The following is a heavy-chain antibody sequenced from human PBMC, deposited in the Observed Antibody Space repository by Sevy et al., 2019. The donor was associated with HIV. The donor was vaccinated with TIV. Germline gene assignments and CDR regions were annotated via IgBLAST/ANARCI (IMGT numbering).Heavy chain of an antibody. V-gene: IGHV3-53*01. CDR3: ARGVGTATGAFDI. J-gene: IGHJ3*02. CDR1: GFTVSSNY. CDR2: IYSGGST. D-gene: IGHD5-18*01. Sequence: GGSLRLSCAASGFTVSSNYMSWVRQAPGKGLEWVSVIYSGGSTYYADSVKGRFTISRDNSKNTLYLQMNSLRAEDTAVYYCARGVGTATGAFDIWGQGTMVTVSS.